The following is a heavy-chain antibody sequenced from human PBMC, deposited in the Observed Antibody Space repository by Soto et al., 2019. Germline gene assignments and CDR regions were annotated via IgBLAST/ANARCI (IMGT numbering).Heavy chain of an antibody. CDR3: AQGGIAAAGTLSWFDP. D-gene: IGHD6-13*01. J-gene: IGHJ5*02. CDR1: GDSVSSNSAA. CDR2: TYYRSKWYN. V-gene: IGHV6-1*01. Sequence: PSQTLSLTCVISGDSVSSNSAAWNWIRQSPSRGLEWLGRTYYRSKWYNDYAVSVKSRITINPDTSKNQFSLQLNSVTPDDTAVYYCAQGGIAAAGTLSWFDPWGQGTLVTVSS.